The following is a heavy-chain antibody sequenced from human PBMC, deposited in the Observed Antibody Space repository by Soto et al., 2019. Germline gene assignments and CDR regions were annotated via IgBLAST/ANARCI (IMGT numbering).Heavy chain of an antibody. D-gene: IGHD3-22*01. CDR1: GYSFTSYW. CDR2: IYPGDSDT. V-gene: IGHV5-51*01. J-gene: IGHJ4*02. Sequence: PGESLKISCKASGYSFTSYWIGWGRQMPGKGLEWMGIIYPGDSDTRYSPSFQGQVTMSADKSISTAYLQWSSLKASDTAMYYCARVRSYYYDSSGYYYFDYWGQGTLVTVSS. CDR3: ARVRSYYYDSSGYYYFDY.